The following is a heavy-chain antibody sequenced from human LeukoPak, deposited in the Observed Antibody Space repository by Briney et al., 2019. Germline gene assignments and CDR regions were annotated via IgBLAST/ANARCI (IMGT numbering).Heavy chain of an antibody. D-gene: IGHD3-22*01. CDR1: GGSISSGDYY. CDR2: IYYSGST. V-gene: IGHV4-30-4*01. CDR3: ARGAVTMIVVVPPHFDY. J-gene: IGHJ4*02. Sequence: PSQTLSLTCTVSGGSISSGDYYWSWIRQPPGKGLEWIGYIYYSGSTYYNPSLKSRVTISVDTSKNQFSLKLSSVTAADTAVYYCARGAVTMIVVVPPHFDYWGQGTLVTVSS.